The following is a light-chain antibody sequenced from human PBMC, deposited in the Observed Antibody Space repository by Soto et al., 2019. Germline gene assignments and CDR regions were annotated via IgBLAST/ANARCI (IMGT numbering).Light chain of an antibody. CDR3: LQKYFYPFT. J-gene: IGKJ3*01. CDR1: QGIRND. Sequence: AIQMTQSPSSLSASVGDRVTITCRASQGIRNDLDWFQQKPGKAPKLLIYATSNLQSGVPARFSGSGSGTDFTLTISSLQPEHCATYYCLQKYFYPFTVGPGTKVDIK. V-gene: IGKV1-6*01. CDR2: ATS.